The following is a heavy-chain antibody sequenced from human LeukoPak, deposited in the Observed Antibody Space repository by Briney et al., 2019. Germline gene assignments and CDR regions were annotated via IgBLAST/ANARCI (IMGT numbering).Heavy chain of an antibody. CDR1: GYSFTSYW. Sequence: GESLKISCKGSGYSFTSYWIGWVRQMPGKGLEWMGIIHPGDSDIRYNPSFEGQVTISADNSISTAYLQWTSLKASDTAIYYCARRQAYVSRRSYYYYMDVWGKGTTVTVSS. J-gene: IGHJ6*03. CDR3: ARRQAYVSRRSYYYYMDV. V-gene: IGHV5-51*01. CDR2: IHPGDSDI. D-gene: IGHD3-10*01.